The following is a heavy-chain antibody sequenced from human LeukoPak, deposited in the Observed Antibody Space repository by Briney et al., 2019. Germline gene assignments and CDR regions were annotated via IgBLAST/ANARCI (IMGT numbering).Heavy chain of an antibody. J-gene: IGHJ4*02. CDR3: AKGGSPIAAAGTSYFDY. D-gene: IGHD6-13*01. CDR1: GFTFDDYA. Sequence: GGSLRLSCAASGFTFDDYAMHWVRQAPGKGLEWVSGISWNSGSIGYADSVKGRFTISRDNAKNSLYLQMNSLRAEDMALYYCAKGGSPIAAAGTSYFDYWGQGTLVTVSS. V-gene: IGHV3-9*03. CDR2: ISWNSGSI.